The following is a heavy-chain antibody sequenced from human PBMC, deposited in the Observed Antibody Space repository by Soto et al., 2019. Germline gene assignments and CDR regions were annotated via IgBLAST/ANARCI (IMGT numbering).Heavy chain of an antibody. J-gene: IGHJ6*02. CDR2: ISHSGTT. CDR3: ARGTRATQYYFYFHGMDV. D-gene: IGHD3-10*01. Sequence: SETLSLTCTVSGGSINSHYWSWIRQPPGKGLEWIGYISHSGTTSYSPSLKSRLTISLNTSKNQFSLKLRSVTAVDTAVYYCARGTRATQYYFYFHGMDVWGQGTTVTVSS. V-gene: IGHV4-59*11. CDR1: GGSINSHY.